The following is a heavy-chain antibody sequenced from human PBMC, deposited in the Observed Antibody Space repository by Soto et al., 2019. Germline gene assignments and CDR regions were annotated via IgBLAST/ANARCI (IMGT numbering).Heavy chain of an antibody. V-gene: IGHV1-8*01. CDR2: MNPNSGNT. CDR1: GYTFTSYD. Sequence: ASVKVSCKASGYTFTSYDINWVRQATGQGLEWMGWMNPNSGNTGYAQKFQGRVTMTRNTSISTAYMELSSLRSEDTAVYYCAREWKGGGYYSPYYYYGMDVWGQGTTVTVSS. J-gene: IGHJ6*02. D-gene: IGHD3-22*01. CDR3: AREWKGGGYYSPYYYYGMDV.